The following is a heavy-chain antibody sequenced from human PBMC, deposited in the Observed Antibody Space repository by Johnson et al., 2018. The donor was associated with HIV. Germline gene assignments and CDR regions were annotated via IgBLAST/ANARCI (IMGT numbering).Heavy chain of an antibody. Sequence: VQLVESGGGLIQPGGSLRLSCAASGFSVSSNYMNWVRQAPGKGLEWVSLLYSTGNTVYAASVKGRFTVSRDNSKNTVYLQMNSLRAEDTAVYYCARPTDPDSSGYFVIDAFDIWGQGTMVTVSS. V-gene: IGHV3-66*03. CDR2: LYSTGNT. CDR1: GFSVSSNY. D-gene: IGHD3-22*01. J-gene: IGHJ3*02. CDR3: ARPTDPDSSGYFVIDAFDI.